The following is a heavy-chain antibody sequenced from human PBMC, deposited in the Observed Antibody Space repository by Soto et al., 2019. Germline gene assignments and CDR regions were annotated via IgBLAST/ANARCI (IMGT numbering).Heavy chain of an antibody. CDR2: IHPSGST. CDR3: VRGVLS. D-gene: IGHD3-10*01. CDR1: GGSISSGGYY. Sequence: QVQLQESGPGLVKASQTLSLTCNVSGGSISSGGYYWTWTRQHPGKGLEWIGNIHPSGSTFYNPSLKSRVSISVDTSKNQFSLKLSSVTAADTAVYFCVRGVLSWGQGTLVTVSS. J-gene: IGHJ1*01. V-gene: IGHV4-31*03.